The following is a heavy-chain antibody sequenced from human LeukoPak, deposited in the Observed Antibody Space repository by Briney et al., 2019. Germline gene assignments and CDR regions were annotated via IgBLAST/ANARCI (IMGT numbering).Heavy chain of an antibody. V-gene: IGHV3-15*01. J-gene: IGHJ4*02. CDR3: VGSYLGY. D-gene: IGHD3-10*01. CDR1: GFTFSSYA. CDR2: IKSKTDGGTT. Sequence: GGSLRLSCAASGFTFSSYAMSWVRQAPGKGLEWVGRIKSKTDGGTTDYTTPVKGRFIISRDDSKNALYLQMNSLTAEDTAVYYCVGSYLGYWGQGTLVTVSS.